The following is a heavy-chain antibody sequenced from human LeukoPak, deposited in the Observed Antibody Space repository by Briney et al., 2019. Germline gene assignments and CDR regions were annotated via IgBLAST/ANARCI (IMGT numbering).Heavy chain of an antibody. Sequence: ASVKVSCKASGYTFTGYYMHWVRQAPGQGLEWMGWINPNSGGTNYAQKFQGRVTMTRDTSISTAYMELSRLRSDDAAVYYCARAITIFGVALLDYWGQGALVTVSS. J-gene: IGHJ4*02. CDR3: ARAITIFGVALLDY. CDR2: INPNSGGT. CDR1: GYTFTGYY. D-gene: IGHD3-3*01. V-gene: IGHV1-2*02.